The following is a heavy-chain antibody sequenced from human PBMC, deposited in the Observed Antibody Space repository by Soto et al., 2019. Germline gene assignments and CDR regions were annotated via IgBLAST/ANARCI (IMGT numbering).Heavy chain of an antibody. CDR2: ISVYNYNT. CDR1: GHTFPRHG. CDR3: ANVGYYYDSSGYYYFDY. V-gene: IGHV1-18*01. D-gene: IGHD3-22*01. Sequence: GASVKVSCKASGHTFPRHGISWARQAPGQGLEWMGWISVYNYNTNYAQKFQDRVTMTTDTSTSTAYMELRSLRSDDTAVYFCANVGYYYDSSGYYYFDYWGLGTLVTVSS. J-gene: IGHJ4*02.